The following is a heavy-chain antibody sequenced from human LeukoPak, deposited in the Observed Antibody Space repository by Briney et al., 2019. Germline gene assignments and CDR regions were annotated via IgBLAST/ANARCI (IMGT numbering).Heavy chain of an antibody. CDR2: INHSGCT. D-gene: IGHD3-3*01. J-gene: IGHJ4*02. Sequence: SETLSLTCAVYGGSFSGYYWSWIRQPPGKGLEWIGEINHSGCTNYNPSLKSRVTISVDTSKNQFSLKLSSVTAADTAVYYCARAYDFWSGYYGYWGQGTLVTVSS. CDR1: GGSFSGYY. CDR3: ARAYDFWSGYYGY. V-gene: IGHV4-34*01.